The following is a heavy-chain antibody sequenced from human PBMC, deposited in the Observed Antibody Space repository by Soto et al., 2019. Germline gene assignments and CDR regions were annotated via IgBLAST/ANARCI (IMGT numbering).Heavy chain of an antibody. D-gene: IGHD6-13*01. J-gene: IGHJ6*01. Sequence: EVQLVESGGGLVQPGGSLRLSCVDSGFTFSSYWMSWVRQAPVKGLEWVGNIKQDGSEENYVDSLKGRFTISRDNAKNSMYLQMNSLRAEDTAVYYCARIAATGRGWAVWGQGTTVVVSS. CDR1: GFTFSSYW. CDR3: ARIAATGRGWAV. CDR2: IKQDGSEE. V-gene: IGHV3-7*01.